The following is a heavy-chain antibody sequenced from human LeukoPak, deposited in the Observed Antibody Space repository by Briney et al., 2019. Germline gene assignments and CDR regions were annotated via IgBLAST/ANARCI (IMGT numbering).Heavy chain of an antibody. J-gene: IGHJ4*02. CDR1: GFSFSGHW. Sequence: GGSLRLSCAASGFSFSGHWMIWGRQAPGQGLEWVANIKQDGSEKYYVDSVKGRFTISRDNAKNSLYLQMNSLRVEDTAVYYCAKYNYWGQGTLVTVSS. CDR3: AKYNY. D-gene: IGHD6-6*01. V-gene: IGHV3-7*01. CDR2: IKQDGSEK.